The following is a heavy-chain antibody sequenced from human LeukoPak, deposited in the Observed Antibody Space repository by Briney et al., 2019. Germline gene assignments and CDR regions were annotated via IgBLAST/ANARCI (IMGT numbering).Heavy chain of an antibody. CDR2: INHSGST. CDR3: ARGLYYYDSSGFQTRDDAFDI. J-gene: IGHJ3*02. D-gene: IGHD3-22*01. V-gene: IGHV4-34*01. Sequence: PSETLSLTCTVSGGSISSYYWSWIRQPPGKGLEWMGEINHSGSTNYNPSLKSRVTISVDTSKNQFSLKLSSVTAADTAVYYCARGLYYYDSSGFQTRDDAFDIWGQGTMVTVSS. CDR1: GGSISSYY.